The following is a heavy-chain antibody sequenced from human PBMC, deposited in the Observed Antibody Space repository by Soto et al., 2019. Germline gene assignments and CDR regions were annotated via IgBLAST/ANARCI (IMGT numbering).Heavy chain of an antibody. J-gene: IGHJ6*02. Sequence: EVQLVESGGGLVKPGGSLRLSCAASGFTFSNAWMNWVRQAPGKGLEWVGRIKSKTDGGTTDYAAPVKGRFTISRDDSKNTLYLQMNSLKTEDTAVSYCTTATYYDFWSGYYYYYGMHVWGQGTTVTVSS. CDR3: TTATYYDFWSGYYYYYGMHV. D-gene: IGHD3-3*01. CDR2: IKSKTDGGTT. CDR1: GFTFSNAW. V-gene: IGHV3-15*07.